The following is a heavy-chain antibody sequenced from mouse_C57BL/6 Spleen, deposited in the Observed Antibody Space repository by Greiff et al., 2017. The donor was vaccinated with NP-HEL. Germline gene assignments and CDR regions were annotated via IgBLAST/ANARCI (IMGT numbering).Heavy chain of an antibody. J-gene: IGHJ2*01. CDR3: ARSYYDYDGYYFDY. CDR1: GFTFTDYY. Sequence: DVKLVESGGGLVQPGGSLSLSCAASGFTFTDYYMSWVRQPPGKALEWLGFIRNKANGYTTEYSASVKGRFTISRDTSQSILYFQMNALRAEDSATYYCARSYYDYDGYYFDYWGQGTTLTVSS. D-gene: IGHD2-4*01. CDR2: IRNKANGYTT. V-gene: IGHV7-3*01.